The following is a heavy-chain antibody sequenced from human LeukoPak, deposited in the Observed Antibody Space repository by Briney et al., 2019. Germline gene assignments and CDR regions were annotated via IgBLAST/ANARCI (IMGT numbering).Heavy chain of an antibody. CDR1: GFTFSGSA. J-gene: IGHJ6*03. D-gene: IGHD3-22*01. CDR2: IRSKTNSYAT. Sequence: PGGSLRLSCAASGFTFSGSAIHWVRQASGKGLEWVGRIRSKTNSYATAYAASVKGRFTVSRDDSKNTAYLQMNSLKTEDMAVYYCTRTGPDYYDSSEYSGNYYYYMDVWGQGTTVTVSS. CDR3: TRTGPDYYDSSEYSGNYYYYMDV. V-gene: IGHV3-73*01.